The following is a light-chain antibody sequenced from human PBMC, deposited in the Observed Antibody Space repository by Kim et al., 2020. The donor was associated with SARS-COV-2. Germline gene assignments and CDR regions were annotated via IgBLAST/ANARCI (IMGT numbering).Light chain of an antibody. CDR2: EVS. CDR3: SSYAGSNNRV. Sequence: QSALTQPPSASGSPGQSVTISCTGTSSDVGGYNYVSWYQQHPSKAPKLMIYEVSKRPSGVPDRFSGSKSGNTASLTVSGLQAEDDADYYCSSYAGSNNRVFGGGTQLTVL. CDR1: SSDVGGYNY. V-gene: IGLV2-8*01. J-gene: IGLJ3*02.